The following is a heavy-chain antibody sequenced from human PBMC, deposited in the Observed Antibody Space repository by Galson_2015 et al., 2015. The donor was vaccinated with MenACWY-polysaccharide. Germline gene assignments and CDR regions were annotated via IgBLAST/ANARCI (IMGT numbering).Heavy chain of an antibody. CDR3: ARRRGGLGNYFDY. CDR2: IKEDGSDK. V-gene: IGHV3-7*01. J-gene: IGHJ4*02. Sequence: SLRLSCAASGFTFSSYWMSWVRQAPGKGLEWVANIKEDGSDKYYVDSVKGRFTISRDNAKNSLYLQMNSLRAEDTAVYYCARRRGGLGNYFDYWGQGTLVTVSS. CDR1: GFTFSSYW. D-gene: IGHD3-16*01.